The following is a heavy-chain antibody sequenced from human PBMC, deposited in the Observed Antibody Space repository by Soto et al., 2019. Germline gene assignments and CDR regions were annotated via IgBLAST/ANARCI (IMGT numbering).Heavy chain of an antibody. J-gene: IGHJ3*02. Sequence: GGSLRPSCAAFGFTFSTYGMHWVRPAPGKGLEWVAAILYDGSNKYYAGSVKGRFTISRDNSKNTLYLQMNSLRAKDTAVYYCAKDQRRRITMVRGVIGDAFDIWGQGTMVTVSS. D-gene: IGHD3-10*01. CDR3: AKDQRRRITMVRGVIGDAFDI. CDR1: GFTFSTYG. CDR2: ILYDGSNK. V-gene: IGHV3-30*18.